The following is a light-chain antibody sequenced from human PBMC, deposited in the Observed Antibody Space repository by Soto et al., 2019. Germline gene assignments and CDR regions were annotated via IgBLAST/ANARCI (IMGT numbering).Light chain of an antibody. Sequence: EIVLTPAAATLSLSPGERATLSCRASQSVSSYLAWYQQKPGQAPRLLIYDASNRATGIPARFSGSGSGTDFTLTISSLEPVDFAVYYCQQRSAFGQGTRLEIK. CDR1: QSVSSY. CDR2: DAS. J-gene: IGKJ5*01. CDR3: QQRSA. V-gene: IGKV3-11*01.